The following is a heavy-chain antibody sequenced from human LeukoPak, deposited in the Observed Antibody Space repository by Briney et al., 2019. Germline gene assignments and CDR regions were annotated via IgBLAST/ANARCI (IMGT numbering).Heavy chain of an antibody. CDR2: IYYSGST. CDR1: GGSISSGDYY. J-gene: IGHJ5*02. Sequence: SETVSLTCTVSGGSISSGDYYWSWIRQPPGKGLEWIGYIYYSGSTYYNPSLKSRVTISVDTSKNQFSLKLSSVTAADTAAYYCARGGYSQLGPWGQGTLVTVSS. V-gene: IGHV4-30-4*01. CDR3: ARGGYSQLGP. D-gene: IGHD1-1*01.